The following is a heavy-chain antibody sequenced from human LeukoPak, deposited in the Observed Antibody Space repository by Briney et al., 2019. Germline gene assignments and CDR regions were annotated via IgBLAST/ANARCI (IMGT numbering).Heavy chain of an antibody. CDR1: GGTFSSYA. J-gene: IGHJ4*02. Sequence: GASVKVSCKASGGTFSSYAISWVRQAPGQGLEWMGGIIPIFGTANYAQKFQGRVTITTDESTSTAYMELSSPRSEDTAVYYCARAQWLAPGGYFDYWGQGTLVTVSS. V-gene: IGHV1-69*05. D-gene: IGHD6-19*01. CDR3: ARAQWLAPGGYFDY. CDR2: IIPIFGTA.